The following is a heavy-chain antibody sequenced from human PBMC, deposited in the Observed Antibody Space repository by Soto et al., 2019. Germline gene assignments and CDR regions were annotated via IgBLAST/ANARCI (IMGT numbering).Heavy chain of an antibody. V-gene: IGHV3-23*01. CDR2: ISGGGDTT. CDR3: AKGRGGSGSLTPRVDF. Sequence: EVQLLESGGGLVQPGGSLRLSCAASGFTFNNYAMTWVRQAPGKGLEWVSAISGGGDTTSYADSVKGRFTVSRDGSKSTLYLQMSRLRAEDPALYYCAKGRGGSGSLTPRVDFWGQGTLVTVSS. CDR1: GFTFNNYA. D-gene: IGHD3-10*01. J-gene: IGHJ4*02.